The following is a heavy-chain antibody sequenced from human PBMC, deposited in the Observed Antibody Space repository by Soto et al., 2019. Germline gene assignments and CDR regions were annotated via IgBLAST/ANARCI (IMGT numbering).Heavy chain of an antibody. V-gene: IGHV3-7*01. CDR3: ARGPRQQLVLSVSDY. Sequence: GGSLRLSCAASGFTFSSYWMSWVRQAPGKGLEWVANIKQDGSEKYYVDSVKGRLTISRDNAKNSLYLQMNSLRAEDTAVYYCARGPRQQLVLSVSDYWGQGTLVTVSS. J-gene: IGHJ4*02. CDR2: IKQDGSEK. CDR1: GFTFSSYW. D-gene: IGHD6-13*01.